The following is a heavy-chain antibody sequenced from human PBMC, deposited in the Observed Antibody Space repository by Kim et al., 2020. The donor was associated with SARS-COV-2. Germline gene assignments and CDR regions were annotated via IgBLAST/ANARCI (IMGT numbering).Heavy chain of an antibody. CDR1: GGSFSGYY. D-gene: IGHD5-18*01. J-gene: IGHJ6*02. Sequence: SETLSLTCAVYGGSFSGYYWSWIRQPPGKGLEWIGEINHSGSTNYNPSLKSRVTISVDTSKNQFSLKLSSVTAADTAVYYCARGFETAMVEYYYYGMDVWGQGTTVTVSS. CDR2: INHSGST. CDR3: ARGFETAMVEYYYYGMDV. V-gene: IGHV4-34*01.